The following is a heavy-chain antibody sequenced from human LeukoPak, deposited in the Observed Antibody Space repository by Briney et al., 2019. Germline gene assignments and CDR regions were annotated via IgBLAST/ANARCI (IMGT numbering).Heavy chain of an antibody. Sequence: GGSLRLSCAASGFTFSSNYMSWVRQAPGKGLEWVSVIYSGGSTYYADSVKGRFTISRDNSKNTLYPQMNSLRAEDTAVYYCARAQWLVASFDYWGQGTLVTVSS. D-gene: IGHD6-19*01. CDR2: IYSGGST. CDR3: ARAQWLVASFDY. CDR1: GFTFSSNY. J-gene: IGHJ4*02. V-gene: IGHV3-53*01.